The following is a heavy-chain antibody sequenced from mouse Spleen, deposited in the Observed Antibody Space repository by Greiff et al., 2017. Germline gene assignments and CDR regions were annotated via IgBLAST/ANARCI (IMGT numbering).Heavy chain of an antibody. Sequence: VQLQQSGPQLVRPGASVKISCKASGYSFTSYWMHWVKQRPGQGLEWIGMIDPSDSETRLNQKFKDKATLTVDKSSSTAYMQLSSPTSEDSAVYFCARDYFDYWGQGTTLTVSS. CDR2: IDPSDSET. CDR1: GYSFTSYW. V-gene: IGHV1S127*01. CDR3: ARDYFDY. J-gene: IGHJ2*01.